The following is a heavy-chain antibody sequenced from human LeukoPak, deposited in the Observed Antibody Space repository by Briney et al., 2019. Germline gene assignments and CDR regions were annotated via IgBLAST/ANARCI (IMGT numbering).Heavy chain of an antibody. J-gene: IGHJ4*02. CDR3: ARDPAPFGEFPR. V-gene: IGHV4-59*01. CDR2: IYYSGST. D-gene: IGHD3-10*01. Sequence: SETLSLTCTVSGGSISSYYWSWIRQPPGKGLERIGYIYYSGSTNYNPSLKSRVTISVDTSKNQFSLKLSSVTAADTAVYYCARDPAPFGEFPRWGQGTLVTVSS. CDR1: GGSISSYY.